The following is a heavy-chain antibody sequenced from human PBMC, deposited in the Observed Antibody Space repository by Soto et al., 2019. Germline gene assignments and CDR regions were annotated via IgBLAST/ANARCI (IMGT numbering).Heavy chain of an antibody. V-gene: IGHV1-18*04. CDR3: VRDRFSCSGGSCYPRGTWFDP. CDR1: GYTFTSYG. D-gene: IGHD2-15*01. J-gene: IGHJ5*02. CDR2: ISAYNGNT. Sequence: ASVKVSCKASGYTFTSYGISWARQAPGQGLEWMGWISAYNGNTNYAQKLQGRVTMTTDTSTSTAYMELRSLRSDDTAVYYCVRDRFSCSGGSCYPRGTWFDPWGQGTLVTVSS.